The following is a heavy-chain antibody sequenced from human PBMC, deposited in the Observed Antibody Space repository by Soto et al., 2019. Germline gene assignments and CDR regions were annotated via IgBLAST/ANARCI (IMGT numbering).Heavy chain of an antibody. CDR1: GFTVSSYS. Sequence: VQLVESGGGLVQRGGTLRLPCAASGFTVSSYSMNWVRQAPGRGLEWVSYVSSSSTTINNADSVRGRFTISRDNAHNSLSLQIKSLRDDDTALYYCARDRGYSDGWAFDIWGQGTMVTVSS. V-gene: IGHV3-48*02. CDR2: VSSSSTTI. J-gene: IGHJ3*02. CDR3: ARDRGYSDGWAFDI. D-gene: IGHD6-19*01.